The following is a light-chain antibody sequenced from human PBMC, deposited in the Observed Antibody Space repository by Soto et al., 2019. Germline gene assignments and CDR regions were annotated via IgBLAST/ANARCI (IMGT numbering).Light chain of an antibody. CDR3: QKRSNWLFT. J-gene: IGKJ3*01. CDR1: QSVGSTF. Sequence: EIVLTQSPGTLSVSPGERATLSCRASQSVGSTFLAWYQQKPGQAPRLLIYGVSKRATGIPDRFSGSGSGTDFILDISRLEPDEFAVYYCQKRSNWLFTFGPGTKVDIK. V-gene: IGKV3D-20*02. CDR2: GVS.